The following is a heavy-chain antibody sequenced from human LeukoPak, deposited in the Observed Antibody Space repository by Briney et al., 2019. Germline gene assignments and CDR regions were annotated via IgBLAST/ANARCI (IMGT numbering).Heavy chain of an antibody. V-gene: IGHV3-30*18. Sequence: GRSPRLSCAASGFTFNRYAMHWVRQAPGKGLEWVAVISNDGTKEYSADSVKGRFTISRDNSKNTLYLTMDSLRAEDTAVYYCAKGEGGSSSWYDFYDYGMDVWGKGTTVTVSP. D-gene: IGHD6-13*01. CDR2: ISNDGTKE. CDR3: AKGEGGSSSWYDFYDYGMDV. J-gene: IGHJ6*04. CDR1: GFTFNRYA.